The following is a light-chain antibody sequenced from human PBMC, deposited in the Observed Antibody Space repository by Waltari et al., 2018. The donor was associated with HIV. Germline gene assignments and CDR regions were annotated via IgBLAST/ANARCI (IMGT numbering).Light chain of an antibody. J-gene: IGKJ4*01. V-gene: IGKV1-39*01. CDR2: AAS. CDR3: QQSYTTLS. CDR1: QDINRY. Sequence: DIQMTQSPSIVSASVGDRVTITCRASQDINRYLNWYQEKPGKVPKLLIYAASILQDGVSSRFSGSGSGTDFTLTINSLQPEDFATYYCQQSYTTLSFGGGTKVEIK.